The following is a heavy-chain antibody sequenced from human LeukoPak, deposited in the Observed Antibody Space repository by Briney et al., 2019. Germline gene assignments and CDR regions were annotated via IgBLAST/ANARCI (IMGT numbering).Heavy chain of an antibody. J-gene: IGHJ4*02. V-gene: IGHV4-34*01. CDR1: GGSFSGYY. CDR2: INDSGTT. CDR3: ARRLVDSNDGQVGDD. Sequence: PSETLSLTCAVSGGSFSGYYWSWIRQPPGKGLQWIGEINDSGTTNYNPSLKSRVTLSVDTSKNQFSLRLSSVTAADTAFYYCARRLVDSNDGQVGDDWGQGSLVTVSS. D-gene: IGHD6-19*01.